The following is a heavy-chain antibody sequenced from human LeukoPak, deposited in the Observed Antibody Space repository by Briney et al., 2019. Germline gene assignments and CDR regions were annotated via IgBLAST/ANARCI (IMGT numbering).Heavy chain of an antibody. V-gene: IGHV1-18*01. J-gene: IGHJ6*03. CDR1: GYTFISYG. CDR3: ASGIAAPSHYMDV. CDR2: ISAYNGNT. Sequence: ASVTVSCKASGYTFISYGISWVRQAPGQGLEWMGWISAYNGNTNCAQKLQGRVTMTTDTSTSTAYMELRSLRSDDTAVYYCASGIAAPSHYMDVWGKGTTVTVSS. D-gene: IGHD6-6*01.